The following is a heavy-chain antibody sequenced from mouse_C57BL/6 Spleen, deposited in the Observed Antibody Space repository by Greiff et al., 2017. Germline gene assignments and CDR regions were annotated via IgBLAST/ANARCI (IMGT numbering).Heavy chain of an antibody. CDR3: TTGYYSNHYAMDY. CDR1: GFNIKDDY. J-gene: IGHJ4*01. D-gene: IGHD2-5*01. CDR2: IDPENGDT. Sequence: VQLQQSGAELVRPGASVKLSCTASGFNIKDDYMHWVKQRPEQGLEWIGWIDPENGDTEYASKFQGKATITADTSSNTAYLQLSSLTSEDTAFYYCTTGYYSNHYAMDYWGQGTSVTVSS. V-gene: IGHV14-4*01.